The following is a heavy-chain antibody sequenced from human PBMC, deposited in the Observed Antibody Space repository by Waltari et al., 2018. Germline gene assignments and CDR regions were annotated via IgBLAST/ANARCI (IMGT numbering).Heavy chain of an antibody. CDR1: GGTLSSYA. CDR2: IIPILGIA. CDR3: ARDEWLHTPNWFDP. V-gene: IGHV1-69*04. D-gene: IGHD5-12*01. J-gene: IGHJ5*02. Sequence: QVQLVQSGAEVKKPGSSVKVSGKASGGTLSSYAISWVRQAPGQGLEWMGGIIPILGIANYAQKFQGRVTITADESTSTAYMELSSLRSEDTAVYYCARDEWLHTPNWFDPWGQGTLVTVSS.